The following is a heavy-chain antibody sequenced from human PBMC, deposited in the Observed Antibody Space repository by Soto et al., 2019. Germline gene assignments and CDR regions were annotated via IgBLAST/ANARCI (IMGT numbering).Heavy chain of an antibody. Sequence: PGGSLRLSCAASGFTFSSYSMNWVRQAPGKGLEWVSYISSSSSTIYYADSVKGRFTISRDNAKNSLYLQMNNLEDEDTAVYYCGRPLIPRGVVSYFDDWGERTLVAVSS. D-gene: IGHD3-10*01. V-gene: IGHV3-48*02. J-gene: IGHJ4*02. CDR3: GRPLIPRGVVSYFDD. CDR1: GFTFSSYS. CDR2: ISSSSSTI.